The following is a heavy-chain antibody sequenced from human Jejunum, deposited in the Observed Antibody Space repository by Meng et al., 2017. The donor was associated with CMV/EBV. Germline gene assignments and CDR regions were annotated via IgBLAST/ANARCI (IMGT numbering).Heavy chain of an antibody. D-gene: IGHD3-3*01. CDR3: ARAPNSFDQSGLYGQFDY. CDR1: FSRCDPY. Sequence: FSRCDPYCSSIRQPPGKGLEWIGYLYSRGSPYYNPSLKSRITISLDTSKNQFSLRLTSVTAADTAVYFCARAPNSFDQSGLYGQFDYWGHGSLVTVSS. J-gene: IGHJ4*01. CDR2: LYSRGSP. V-gene: IGHV4-30-4*01.